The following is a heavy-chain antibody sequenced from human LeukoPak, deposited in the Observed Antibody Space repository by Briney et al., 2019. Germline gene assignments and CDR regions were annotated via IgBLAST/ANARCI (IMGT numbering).Heavy chain of an antibody. CDR1: GGSFSGHY. Sequence: SETLSLTCAVFGGSFSGHYWSWIRQPAGKGLEGIGEINHSGRTTYNPALQSRVTISVDSSEKRFYLELNSVTAADTAVYYCASGSIGSGWYGDFYFGMDVWGQGTTVTVSS. J-gene: IGHJ6*02. CDR2: INHSGRT. CDR3: ASGSIGSGWYGDFYFGMDV. D-gene: IGHD6-19*01. V-gene: IGHV4-34*01.